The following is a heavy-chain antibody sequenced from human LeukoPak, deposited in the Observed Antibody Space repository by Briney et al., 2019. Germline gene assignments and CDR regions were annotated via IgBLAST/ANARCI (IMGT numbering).Heavy chain of an antibody. V-gene: IGHV4-4*07. Sequence: PSETLSLTCSVSGGSISNFYWSWIRQPAGKGLEWIGRIYTSGTTNYSPSLKSRVTMSVDTSKNQISLRLSSVTAADTAVYYCARAKNYYYMDVWGKGTTVTVSS. CDR3: ARAKNYYYMDV. J-gene: IGHJ6*03. CDR2: IYTSGTT. CDR1: GGSISNFY.